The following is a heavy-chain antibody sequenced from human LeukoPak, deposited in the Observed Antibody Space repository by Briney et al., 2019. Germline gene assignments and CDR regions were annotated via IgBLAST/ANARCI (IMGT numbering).Heavy chain of an antibody. J-gene: IGHJ4*02. CDR2: ISHNGGTT. CDR1: GFTFSSYA. D-gene: IGHD3-3*01. CDR3: AKSITIFGVVTDNFDY. Sequence: GGSLRLSCAASGFTFSSYAMHWVRQAPGKGLEYVSAISHNGGTTYYANSVKGRFTISRDNSKNTLYLQMGSLRAEDMAVYYCAKSITIFGVVTDNFDYWGQGTLVTVSS. V-gene: IGHV3-64*01.